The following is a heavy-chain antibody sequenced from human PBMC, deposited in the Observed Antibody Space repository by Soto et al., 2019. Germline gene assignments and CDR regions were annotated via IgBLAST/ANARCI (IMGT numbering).Heavy chain of an antibody. V-gene: IGHV3-23*01. Sequence: WALRLSCAASGFSFSDYAMTWVRQAPGKGLEWVSVISESGGSTHYADSVRGRFTISRDNSENTLYLRMNSLRDDDTAVYFCAKRSPYSTGWYSPIFDYWGQGSMVTVYS. CDR2: ISESGGST. CDR3: AKRSPYSTGWYSPIFDY. CDR1: GFSFSDYA. J-gene: IGHJ4*02. D-gene: IGHD6-13*01.